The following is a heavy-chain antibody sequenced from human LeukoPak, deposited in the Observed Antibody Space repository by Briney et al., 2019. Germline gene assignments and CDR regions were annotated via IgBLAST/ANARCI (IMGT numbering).Heavy chain of an antibody. CDR2: IRYDGSNK. D-gene: IGHD3-22*01. J-gene: IGHJ3*02. V-gene: IGHV3-30*02. CDR3: ARDRDDSSGYHACDM. Sequence: PGGSLRLSCAASGFTFSSYGMHWVRQAPGKGLEWVAFIRYDGSNKYYADSVKGRFTISRDNAKNSLYLQMNSLRAEDTAVYYCARDRDDSSGYHACDMWGQGTMVTVSS. CDR1: GFTFSSYG.